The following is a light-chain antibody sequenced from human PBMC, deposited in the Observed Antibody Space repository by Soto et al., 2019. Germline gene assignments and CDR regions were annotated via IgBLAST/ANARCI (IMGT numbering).Light chain of an antibody. CDR2: LGS. Sequence: DIVMTQSPLSLPVTPGEPASISCRSSQSLLHSNGYNYLVWYLQKPGQSPQLLIYLGSNRASGGPDRFSGSGSGTDFTLKISRVEAEDVGVYYCMQVLQPPATFGQGTKVEIK. CDR3: MQVLQPPAT. J-gene: IGKJ1*01. V-gene: IGKV2-28*01. CDR1: QSLLHSNGYNY.